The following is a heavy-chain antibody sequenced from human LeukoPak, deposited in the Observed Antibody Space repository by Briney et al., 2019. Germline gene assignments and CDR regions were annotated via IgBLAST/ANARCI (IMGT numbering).Heavy chain of an antibody. V-gene: IGHV7-4-1*02. CDR1: GYTFTSYA. J-gene: IGHJ4*02. CDR3: ARGIQTIANYYGSGSYYRNDY. CDR2: INTNTGNP. D-gene: IGHD3-10*01. Sequence: GASVKVSCKASGYTFTSYAMNWVRQAPGQGLEWMGWINTNTGNPTYAQGFTGRFVFSLDTSVSTAYLQISSLKAEDTAVYYCARGIQTIANYYGSGSYYRNDYWGQGTLVTVSS.